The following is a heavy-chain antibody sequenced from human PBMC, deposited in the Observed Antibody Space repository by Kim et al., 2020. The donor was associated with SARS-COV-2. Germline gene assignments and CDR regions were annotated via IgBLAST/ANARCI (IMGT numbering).Heavy chain of an antibody. Sequence: SETLSLTCTVSGGSISSSSYYWGWIRQPPGKGLEWIGSIYYSGSTYYNPSLKSRVTISVDTSKNQFSLKLSSVTAADPAVYYCAILTILWAVDYWGQGTLVTVSS. J-gene: IGHJ4*02. CDR2: IYYSGST. CDR1: GGSISSSSYY. CDR3: AILTILWAVDY. V-gene: IGHV4-39*01. D-gene: IGHD3-9*01.